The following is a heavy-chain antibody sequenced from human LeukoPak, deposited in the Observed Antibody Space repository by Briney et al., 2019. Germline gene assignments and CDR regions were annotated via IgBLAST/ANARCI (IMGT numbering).Heavy chain of an antibody. CDR3: ATNPDPDKTKNWFDP. CDR2: INPNSGGT. CDR1: GYTFTGHY. Sequence: ASVKVSCKASGYTFTGHYMHWVRQAPGQGLEWMGRINPNSGGTNYAQKFQGRVTMTRDTSISTAYMELSRLRSDDTAVYYCATNPDPDKTKNWFDPWGREPWSPSPQ. D-gene: IGHD1-1*01. V-gene: IGHV1-2*06. J-gene: IGHJ5*02.